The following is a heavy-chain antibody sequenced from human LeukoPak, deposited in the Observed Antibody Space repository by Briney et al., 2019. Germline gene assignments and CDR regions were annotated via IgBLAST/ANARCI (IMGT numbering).Heavy chain of an antibody. Sequence: KPSETLSLTCTVSGGSISSYYWSWIRQPPGKGLEWIGYIYDSGSTNYNPSLKSRVTISVDTSKNQLSLKLSSVTAADTAVYYCARVGDWNDLVYWGQGTLVTVSS. CDR3: ARVGDWNDLVY. V-gene: IGHV4-59*01. CDR1: GGSISSYY. D-gene: IGHD1-1*01. CDR2: IYDSGST. J-gene: IGHJ4*02.